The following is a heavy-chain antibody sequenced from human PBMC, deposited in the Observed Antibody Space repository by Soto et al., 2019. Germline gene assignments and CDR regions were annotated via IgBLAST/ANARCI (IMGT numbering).Heavy chain of an antibody. Sequence: QVQLQESGPGLVKPSQTLSLTCSVSGYSMRIGGYYWSWIRQLPGKGLEWIGYIYYSGSTNYNPSVKSRDTXSXXXSXXQFSLRLSSVTAADTAVYYCARGKGSGRARDWFDTWGQGTRVTVSS. CDR2: IYYSGST. CDR3: ARGKGSGRARDWFDT. CDR1: GYSMRIGGYY. J-gene: IGHJ5*02. V-gene: IGHV4-31*03. D-gene: IGHD3-10*01.